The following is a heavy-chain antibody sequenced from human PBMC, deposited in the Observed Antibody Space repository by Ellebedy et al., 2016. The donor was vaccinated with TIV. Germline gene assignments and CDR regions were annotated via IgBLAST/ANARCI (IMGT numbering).Heavy chain of an antibody. CDR1: GYTFTSYA. Sequence: AASVKVSCKASGYTFTSYAMHWVRQAPGQRLEWMGWINAGNGNTKYSQNFQGRVTITRDTSASTAYMELSSLRSEDTAVYYCARVSAVAATLGFDYWGQGTLVTVSS. V-gene: IGHV1-3*01. J-gene: IGHJ4*02. CDR3: ARVSAVAATLGFDY. D-gene: IGHD2-15*01. CDR2: INAGNGNT.